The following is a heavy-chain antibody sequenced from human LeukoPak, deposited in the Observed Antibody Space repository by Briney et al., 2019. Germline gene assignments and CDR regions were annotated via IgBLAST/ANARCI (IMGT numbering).Heavy chain of an antibody. CDR3: ARTGGIAARRFDY. CDR2: IYHSGST. J-gene: IGHJ4*02. Sequence: GTLRLSCAASGFTFSSFGMSWARQPPGKGLEWIGEIYHSGSTNYNPSLKSRVTISVDKSKNQFSLKLGSVTAADTAVYYCARTGGIAARRFDYWGQGTLVTVSS. CDR1: GFTFSSFGM. D-gene: IGHD6-6*01. V-gene: IGHV4-4*02.